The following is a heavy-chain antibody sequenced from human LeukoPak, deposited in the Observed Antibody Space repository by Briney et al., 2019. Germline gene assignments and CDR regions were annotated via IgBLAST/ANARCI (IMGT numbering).Heavy chain of an antibody. J-gene: IGHJ3*02. V-gene: IGHV4-4*09. D-gene: IGHD2-2*01. Sequence: PSETLSLTCTVSGSISSYYWSWIRQPPGKGLEWIGYIYTSGSTNYNPSLKSRVTISVDTSKNQFSLDLSSVTAADTAVYYCARQKCTSTSCLTKNAFDIWGQGTVVTVPS. CDR2: IYTSGST. CDR1: GSISSYY. CDR3: ARQKCTSTSCLTKNAFDI.